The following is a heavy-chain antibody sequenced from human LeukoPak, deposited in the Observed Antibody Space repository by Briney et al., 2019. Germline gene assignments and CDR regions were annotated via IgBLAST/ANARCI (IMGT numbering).Heavy chain of an antibody. J-gene: IGHJ3*02. D-gene: IGHD3-10*01. CDR2: ISAYNGNT. V-gene: IGHV1-18*01. CDR1: GYTLTSYG. Sequence: GSSVRVSCKASGYTLTSYGISWVRQAPGQGLEWMGWISAYNGNTNYAQKLQGRVTMTTDTSTSTAYMELRSLRSDDTAVYYCARDPYYYDSGSFAAFDIWGQGTMVTVSS. CDR3: ARDPYYYDSGSFAAFDI.